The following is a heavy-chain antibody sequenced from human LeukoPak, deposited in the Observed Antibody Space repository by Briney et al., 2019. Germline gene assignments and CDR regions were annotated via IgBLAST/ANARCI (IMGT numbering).Heavy chain of an antibody. CDR3: ARDPYSGAYGSDYYYYMDV. J-gene: IGHJ6*03. D-gene: IGHD1-26*01. CDR1: GFSFSNYN. V-gene: IGHV3-21*01. CDR2: ITRSGRHI. Sequence: PGGSLRLACAASGFSFSNYNMDWARLAPGKGLEWVSSITRSGRHIFYADSVKGRFTMSRDNADNSLYLQMNSLRAEDTAVYFCARDPYSGAYGSDYYYYMDVWGKGTTVTVSS.